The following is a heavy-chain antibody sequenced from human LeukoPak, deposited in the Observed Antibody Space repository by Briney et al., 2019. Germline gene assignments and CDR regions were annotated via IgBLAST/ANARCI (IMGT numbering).Heavy chain of an antibody. CDR2: ISWNSGSI. Sequence: GGSLRLSCAASGFTFDDYAMHWVRQAPGKGLEWVSSISWNSGSIDYADSVKGRFTISRDNAKNSLYLQMNSLRAEDTALYYCAKDMTRYCSGGSCYAGGRDYWGQGTLVTVSS. V-gene: IGHV3-9*01. D-gene: IGHD2-15*01. CDR3: AKDMTRYCSGGSCYAGGRDY. J-gene: IGHJ4*02. CDR1: GFTFDDYA.